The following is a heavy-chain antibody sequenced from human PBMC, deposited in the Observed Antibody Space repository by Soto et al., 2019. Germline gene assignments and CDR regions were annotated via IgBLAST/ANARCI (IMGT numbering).Heavy chain of an antibody. Sequence: PGESLKISCKTSGHRLTTYWISWVRQMPGKGLEYMGKINPTDSETNYSPSFEGHVTFSVDRSTSTAYVRWNSLKASDTAMYYCASPTMTSTSFYYAMDVWRQGTTVTVS. V-gene: IGHV5-10-1*01. CDR2: INPTDSET. CDR3: ASPTMTSTSFYYAMDV. J-gene: IGHJ6*02. D-gene: IGHD1-1*01. CDR1: GHRLTTYW.